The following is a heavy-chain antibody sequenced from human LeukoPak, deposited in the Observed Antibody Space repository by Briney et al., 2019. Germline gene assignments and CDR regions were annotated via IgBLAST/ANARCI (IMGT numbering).Heavy chain of an antibody. CDR1: GASISTYY. D-gene: IGHD6-6*01. Sequence: SETLSLTCTVSGASISTYYWSWIRQLPGKRLEWIGYIYYSGSTNYNPSLKSRVTISVDTSKNQFSLKLTSVTAADTAMYYCACGEEYIGGIFDYWGQGTLVTVSS. V-gene: IGHV4-59*01. J-gene: IGHJ4*02. CDR3: ACGEEYIGGIFDY. CDR2: IYYSGST.